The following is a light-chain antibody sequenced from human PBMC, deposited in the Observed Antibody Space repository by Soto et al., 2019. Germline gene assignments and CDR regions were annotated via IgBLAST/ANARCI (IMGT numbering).Light chain of an antibody. CDR1: QSVSSY. V-gene: IGKV3-11*01. CDR2: AAS. J-gene: IGKJ3*01. CDR3: QQRSTWLFT. Sequence: EIGMTQYQGTGSWSPGERDTLAGVSCQSVSSYFAWYHQQPGQAPRLLLSAASNRATGIPARFSGSGSGTAFTLTISTLAPEDFAVYYCQQRSTWLFTFGPGTKVDIK.